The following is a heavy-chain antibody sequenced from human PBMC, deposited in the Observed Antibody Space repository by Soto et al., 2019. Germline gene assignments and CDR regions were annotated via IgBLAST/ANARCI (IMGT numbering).Heavy chain of an antibody. V-gene: IGHV4-39*01. CDR3: DYYDSSGYHDWFDP. CDR1: GVSISSSSYY. CDR2: IYYSGST. D-gene: IGHD3-22*01. J-gene: IGHJ5*02. Sequence: SETLSLTCTVSGVSISSSSYYWGWIRQPPGKGLEWIGSIYYSGSTYYNPSLKSRVTISVDTSKNQFSLKLSSVTAADTAVYYCDYYDSSGYHDWFDPWGQGTLVTVSS.